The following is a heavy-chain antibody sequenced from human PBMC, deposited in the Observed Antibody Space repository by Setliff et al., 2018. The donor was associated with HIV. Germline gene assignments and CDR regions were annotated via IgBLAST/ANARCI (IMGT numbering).Heavy chain of an antibody. CDR2: INHSGST. V-gene: IGHV4-34*01. CDR1: GGSFSGYY. D-gene: IGHD2-21*02. J-gene: IGHJ6*02. Sequence: SETLSLTCAVYGGSFSGYYWNWIRQSPGKGLEWIGEINHSGSTNYNPSLKSRITISVDTSKKQFSLKLNSVTAADTAVYYCARAMRGVVVTNMYYYYGMDVWGQGTTVTVSS. CDR3: ARAMRGVVVTNMYYYYGMDV.